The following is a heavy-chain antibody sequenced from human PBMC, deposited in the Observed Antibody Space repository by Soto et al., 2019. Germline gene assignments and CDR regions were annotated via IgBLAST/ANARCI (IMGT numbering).Heavy chain of an antibody. CDR2: IRPGGDST. V-gene: IGHV3-23*01. D-gene: IGHD1-26*01. CDR1: GFRFRTRA. Sequence: PWWSLRLCCAASGFRFRTRAMSWFRQAPGKGLEWVASIRPGGDSTYYADSVKGRFAVSRDNSNVTLYLQMDSLRVEDTAIYYCTTHEEGAPWAGGFDSWGQGTLVTSPQ. CDR3: TTHEEGAPWAGGFDS. J-gene: IGHJ5*01.